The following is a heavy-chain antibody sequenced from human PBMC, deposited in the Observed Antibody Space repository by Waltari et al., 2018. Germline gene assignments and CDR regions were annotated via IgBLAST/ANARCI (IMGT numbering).Heavy chain of an antibody. CDR3: AKDGGSYYFDY. J-gene: IGHJ4*02. Sequence: EVQLVESGGVVVQPGGSLRLSCAASGFTFDDYTMHWVRQAPGKGLEWVALISWDGGSTYYADTVKGRFTISRDNSKNSLYLQMNSLRTEDTALYYCAKDGGSYYFDYWGQGTLVTVSS. D-gene: IGHD1-26*01. V-gene: IGHV3-43*01. CDR2: ISWDGGST. CDR1: GFTFDDYT.